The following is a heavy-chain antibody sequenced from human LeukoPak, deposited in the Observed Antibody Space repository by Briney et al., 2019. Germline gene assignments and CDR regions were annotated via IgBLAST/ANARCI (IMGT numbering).Heavy chain of an antibody. D-gene: IGHD3-10*01. Sequence: PSETLSLTCSVSSGFISSYYWTWIRQSPGKGLGWIGYIYYTGSTSYNPSLQSRVTISVDTSKNQFSLRLNSVTAADTAVYYCARLHHDYGSGTYGGAYNYYMDVWGKGTTVTVSS. CDR1: SGFISSYY. J-gene: IGHJ6*03. CDR2: IYYTGST. V-gene: IGHV4-59*01. CDR3: ARLHHDYGSGTYGGAYNYYMDV.